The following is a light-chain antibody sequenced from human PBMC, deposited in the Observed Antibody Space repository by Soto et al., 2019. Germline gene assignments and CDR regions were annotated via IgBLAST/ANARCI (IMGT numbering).Light chain of an antibody. J-gene: IGKJ1*01. CDR2: TAS. V-gene: IGKV1-39*01. CDR1: QSISTF. Sequence: DIQMTQSPSSLSASVGDRVTITCRASQSISTFVNWYQQKPGKAPNLLIYTASTLHGGVPSRFSGSGSGTDFTLTISSLQPEDFAPYYCQPSFTAPWTFGQGTRVEIK. CDR3: QPSFTAPWT.